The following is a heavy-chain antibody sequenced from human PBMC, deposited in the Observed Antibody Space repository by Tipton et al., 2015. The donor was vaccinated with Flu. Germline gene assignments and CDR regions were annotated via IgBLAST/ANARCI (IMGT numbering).Heavy chain of an antibody. D-gene: IGHD6-6*01. CDR2: INHGGST. CDR3: ARAPSGGSSIAARPNWFDP. Sequence: TLSLTCTVSGGSINSYYWSWIRQPPGKGLEWIGEINHGGSTNYNPSLKSRVAISVDTSKNQFSLKLSSVTAADTAVYYRARAPSGGSSIAARPNWFDPWGQGTLVTVSS. V-gene: IGHV4-34*01. J-gene: IGHJ5*02. CDR1: GGSINSYY.